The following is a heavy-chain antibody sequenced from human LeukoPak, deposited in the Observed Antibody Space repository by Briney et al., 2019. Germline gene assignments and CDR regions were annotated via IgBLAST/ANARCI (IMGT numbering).Heavy chain of an antibody. CDR1: GYTFTDYY. D-gene: IGHD6-19*01. CDR3: ARVRPIAVSATWWDY. CDR2: INPNSGGT. Sequence: ASVKVSCKTSGYTFTDYYMHWVRQAPGQGLEWMGWINPNSGGTHSAQKFQGRVTMTRDTSITTAYMELSRLNSDDTAVYYCARVRPIAVSATWWDYWGQGNLVTVSS. V-gene: IGHV1-2*02. J-gene: IGHJ4*02.